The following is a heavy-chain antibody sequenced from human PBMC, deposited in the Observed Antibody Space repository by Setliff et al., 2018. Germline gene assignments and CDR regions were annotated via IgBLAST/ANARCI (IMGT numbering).Heavy chain of an antibody. CDR2: VDPEDGHT. J-gene: IGHJ4*02. CDR3: TAGLRHGVPYFDL. D-gene: IGHD3-10*01. V-gene: IGHV1-69-2*01. Sequence: ASVKVSCKASGYTFTDYYMHWVQQAPGKGLEWMGRVDPEDGHTKYAEKFQGRITISADMSLDIAHMELGSLTSEDTAVYYCTAGLRHGVPYFDLWGQGTLVTVSS. CDR1: GYTFTDYY.